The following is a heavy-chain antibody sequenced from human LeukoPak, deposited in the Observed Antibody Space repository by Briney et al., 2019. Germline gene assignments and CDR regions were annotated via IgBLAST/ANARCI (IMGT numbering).Heavy chain of an antibody. CDR2: IYPGDSDT. J-gene: IGHJ4*02. Sequence: GESLKISCKGSEYSFTNYWIGWVRQMPGKGLEWMGIIYPGDSDTRYSPSFQGQVTISADKSISTAYLQWSSLKASDTAMYYCARRFYYGSGSYYPFDYWGQRTLVTVSS. D-gene: IGHD3-10*01. CDR3: ARRFYYGSGSYYPFDY. V-gene: IGHV5-51*01. CDR1: EYSFTNYW.